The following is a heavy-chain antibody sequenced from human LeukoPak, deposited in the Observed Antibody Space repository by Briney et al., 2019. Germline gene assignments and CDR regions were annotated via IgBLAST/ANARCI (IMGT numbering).Heavy chain of an antibody. CDR2: IRYDGSNK. CDR3: AKDTLGVVTPFNFDY. Sequence: GGSLRLSCAASGFTFSSYGMHWVRQAPGKGLEWVAFIRYDGSNKYYADSVKGRFTISRDNSKNTLYLQMNSLRAEDTAVYYCAKDTLGVVTPFNFDYWGQGTLVIVSS. J-gene: IGHJ4*02. D-gene: IGHD3-3*01. CDR1: GFTFSSYG. V-gene: IGHV3-30*02.